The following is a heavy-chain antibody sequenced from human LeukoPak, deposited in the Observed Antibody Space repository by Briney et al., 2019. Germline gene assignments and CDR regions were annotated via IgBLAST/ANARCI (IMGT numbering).Heavy chain of an antibody. CDR2: ISYDGNHQ. CDR3: ARGGAYGYSGYDYFDY. J-gene: IGHJ4*02. D-gene: IGHD5-12*01. Sequence: GGSLRLSCATSGFTLSSYAVHWVRQAPGRGPEWVAVISYDGNHQHYADSVKGRFTISRDKSKNTLFLEMNSLGDDDTAMYFCARGGAYGYSGYDYFDYWGQGTLVTVSS. CDR1: GFTLSSYA. V-gene: IGHV3-30*04.